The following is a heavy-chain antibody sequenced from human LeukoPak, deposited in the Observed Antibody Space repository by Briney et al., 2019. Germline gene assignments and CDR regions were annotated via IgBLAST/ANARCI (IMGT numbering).Heavy chain of an antibody. V-gene: IGHV3-11*03. D-gene: IGHD5-18*01. CDR1: GFTFSDYH. J-gene: IGHJ4*02. CDR2: IRSSGSDT. Sequence: GGSLRLSCAASGFTFSDYHMSWIRQAPGKGLEWISYIRSSGSDTNYADSVRGRFTISRDNAKNSLYLQMNSLRAEDTAVYYCARRMAFGYSYGGDYWGQGTLVTVSS. CDR3: ARRMAFGYSYGGDY.